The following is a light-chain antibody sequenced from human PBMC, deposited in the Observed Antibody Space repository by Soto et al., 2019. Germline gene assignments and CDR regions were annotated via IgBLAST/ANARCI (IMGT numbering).Light chain of an antibody. J-gene: IGKJ4*01. CDR1: QSLLHSSGNNY. CDR3: MQALQTPLT. Sequence: DIVMTQSPLSLPVTPGEPASISCRSSQSLLHSSGNNYLDWYLQKPGQSPQLLIYLGSNRASGVPDRFSGHGSGTEFTLKISRVEAEDVGVYYCMQALQTPLTFGGGTRVEIK. V-gene: IGKV2-28*01. CDR2: LGS.